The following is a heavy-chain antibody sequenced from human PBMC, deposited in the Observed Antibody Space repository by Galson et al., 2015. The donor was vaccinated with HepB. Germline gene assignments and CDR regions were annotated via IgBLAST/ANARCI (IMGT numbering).Heavy chain of an antibody. CDR1: GFTFSSYA. CDR3: AKKVLTAPGNNWFDP. CDR2: ISASAGNT. J-gene: IGHJ5*02. Sequence: SLRLSCAASGFTFSSYAMNWVRQAPGKGLEWLSVISASAGNTYYADSVEGRFTISRDNSKNTLYLHMNSLRADDTAVYYCAKKVLTAPGNNWFDPWGQGTLVTVSS. D-gene: IGHD5-18*01. V-gene: IGHV3-23*01.